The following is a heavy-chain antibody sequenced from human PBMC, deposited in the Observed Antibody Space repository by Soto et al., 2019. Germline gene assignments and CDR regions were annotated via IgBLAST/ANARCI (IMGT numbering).Heavy chain of an antibody. CDR2: IKSKTDGGTT. Sequence: GGSLRLSCAASGFTFSNAWMSWVRQAPGKGLEWVGRIKSKTDGGTTDYAAPVKGRFTISIDDSKNTLYLQMNSLKTEDTAVYYCTTDFIREQLVARWGQGTLVTVSS. V-gene: IGHV3-15*01. CDR3: TTDFIREQLVAR. D-gene: IGHD6-6*01. J-gene: IGHJ4*02. CDR1: GFTFSNAW.